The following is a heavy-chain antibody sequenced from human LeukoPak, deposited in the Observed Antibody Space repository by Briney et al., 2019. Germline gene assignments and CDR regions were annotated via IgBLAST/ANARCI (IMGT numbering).Heavy chain of an antibody. Sequence: ASVKVSCKASGGTFSSYAISWVRQAPGQGLEWMGGIIPIFGTANYAQKFHGRVTITRDTSASTAYMELSSLRSEDTAVYYCARDQRDSSSWVVGWFDPWGQGTLVTVSS. CDR1: GGTFSSYA. V-gene: IGHV1-69*05. J-gene: IGHJ5*02. CDR3: ARDQRDSSSWVVGWFDP. CDR2: IIPIFGTA. D-gene: IGHD6-13*01.